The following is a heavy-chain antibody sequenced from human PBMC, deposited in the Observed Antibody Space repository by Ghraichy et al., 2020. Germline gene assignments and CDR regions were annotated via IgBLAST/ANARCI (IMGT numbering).Heavy chain of an antibody. CDR3: ARRRQMWSAAEGDAFDI. Sequence: SETLSLTCAVYVGSFSGYYWSWIRQPPGKGLEWIGEINPTGTTNNSPSLKSRLTMLVDTSKNQFSLKLKSVTAAATAMYYCARRRQMWSAAEGDAFDIWGQGTMGTVSS. CDR1: VGSFSGYY. J-gene: IGHJ3*02. V-gene: IGHV4-34*01. CDR2: INPTGTT. D-gene: IGHD2-21*01.